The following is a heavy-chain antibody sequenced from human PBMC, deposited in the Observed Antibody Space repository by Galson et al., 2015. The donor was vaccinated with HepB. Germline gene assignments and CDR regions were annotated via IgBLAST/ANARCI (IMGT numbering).Heavy chain of an antibody. CDR2: ISWNSGDI. CDR1: GFRLEDYA. CDR3: VKDIGGGSETVVVPAAISSHYYYGMDV. J-gene: IGHJ6*02. Sequence: SLRLSCAASGFRLEDYAIHWVRQGPGKGLEWVSGISWNSGDIAYADSVKGRFTISRDNAKNSLYLQMNSLRPEDTALYYCVKDIGGGSETVVVPAAISSHYYYGMDVWGQGTTVTVSS. D-gene: IGHD2-2*02. V-gene: IGHV3-9*01.